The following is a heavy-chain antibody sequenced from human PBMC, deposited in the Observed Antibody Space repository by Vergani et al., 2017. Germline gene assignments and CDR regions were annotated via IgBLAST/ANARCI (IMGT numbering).Heavy chain of an antibody. CDR1: GGSISSSSYY. CDR3: ARGLGYGVY. D-gene: IGHD5-12*01. CDR2: IYYSGST. V-gene: IGHV4-39*07. J-gene: IGHJ4*02. Sequence: QLQLQESGPGLVKPSETLSLTCTVSGGSISSSSYYWGWIRQPPGKGLEWIGSIYYSGSTYYNPSLKSRVTISVDTSKNQFSLTLGSVTAADTAVYYCARGLGYGVYWGQGTLVTVSS.